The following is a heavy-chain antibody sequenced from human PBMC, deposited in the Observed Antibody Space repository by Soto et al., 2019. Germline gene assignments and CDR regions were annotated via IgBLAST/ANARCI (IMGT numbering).Heavy chain of an antibody. CDR2: IYYSGST. V-gene: IGHV4-61*01. Sequence: ASETLSLTCTFSCGSVISGSYYWSWIRQPPGKGLEWIGYIYYSGSTNYNPSLKSRVTISVDTSKNQFSLKLSSVTAADTAVYYCAREGRDILTGYYIKFDYWGQGTLVTVSS. CDR1: CGSVISGSYY. J-gene: IGHJ4*02. CDR3: AREGRDILTGYYIKFDY. D-gene: IGHD3-9*01.